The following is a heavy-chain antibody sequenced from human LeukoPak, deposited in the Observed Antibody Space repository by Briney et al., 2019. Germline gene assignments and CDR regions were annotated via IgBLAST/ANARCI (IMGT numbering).Heavy chain of an antibody. D-gene: IGHD4-17*01. CDR1: GGSISSYY. Sequence: SETLSLTCTVSGGSISSYYWSWIRQPPGKGLEWIGYIYYSGSTNYNPSLKSRVTISVDTSKNQFSLKLSSVTAAETAVYYCARSIYGDYDYWGQGTLVTVSS. CDR3: ARSIYGDYDY. J-gene: IGHJ4*02. V-gene: IGHV4-59*01. CDR2: IYYSGST.